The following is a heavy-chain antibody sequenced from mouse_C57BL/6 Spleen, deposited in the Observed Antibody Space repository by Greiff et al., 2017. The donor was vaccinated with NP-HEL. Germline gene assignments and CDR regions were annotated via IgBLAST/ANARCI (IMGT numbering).Heavy chain of an antibody. Sequence: EVQLQQSGPELVKPGASVKIPCKASGYTFTDYNMDWVKQSHGKSLEWIGDINPNNGGTIYNQKFKGKATLTVDKSSSTAYMELRSLTSEDTAVYYCARKGDYYGSSYPYYAMDYWGQGTSVTVSS. CDR2: INPNNGGT. V-gene: IGHV1-18*01. D-gene: IGHD1-1*01. CDR1: GYTFTDYN. J-gene: IGHJ4*01. CDR3: ARKGDYYGSSYPYYAMDY.